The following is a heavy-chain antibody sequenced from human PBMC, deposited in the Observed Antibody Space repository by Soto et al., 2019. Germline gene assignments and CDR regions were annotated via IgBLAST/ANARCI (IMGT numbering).Heavy chain of an antibody. CDR1: GFTFSSYS. D-gene: IGHD3-22*01. V-gene: IGHV3-21*01. J-gene: IGHJ3*02. CDR3: AKARRYNESSGYTGALDM. CDR2: ISSSSSYI. Sequence: GGSLRLFCAASGFTFSSYSMNWVRQAPGKGLEWVSSISSSSSYIYYADSVKGRFTISRDNAKNSLYLQMNSLRAEDTAVYYCAKARRYNESSGYTGALDMWGEGTLAAV.